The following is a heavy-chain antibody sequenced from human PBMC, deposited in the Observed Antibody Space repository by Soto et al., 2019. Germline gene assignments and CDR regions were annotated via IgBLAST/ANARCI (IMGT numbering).Heavy chain of an antibody. CDR3: ARSKLKTTPYYYYGMDV. D-gene: IGHD1-7*01. CDR1: GGTFNSYV. CDR2: IISIFGTP. Sequence: SVKVSCKASGGTFNSYVFNWVRQAPGQGLEWMGGIISIFGTPNYAQKFQGRVTITADESTSTAYMELSSLRSEDTAVYYCARSKLKTTPYYYYGMDVWGQGTTVTVSS. J-gene: IGHJ6*02. V-gene: IGHV1-69*13.